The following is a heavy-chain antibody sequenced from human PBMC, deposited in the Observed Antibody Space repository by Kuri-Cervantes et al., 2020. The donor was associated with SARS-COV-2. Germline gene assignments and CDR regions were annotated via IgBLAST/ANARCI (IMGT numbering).Heavy chain of an antibody. Sequence: SETLSLTCTVSGGSSSSGGYYWSWIRQHPGKGLEGIGYIYYSGSIYYNPSLKSRVTISVDTSKNQFSLKLSSVTAADTAVYYCARGGCSSTSCYSKHQKNWFDPWGQGTLVTVSS. CDR1: GGSSSSGGYY. J-gene: IGHJ5*02. V-gene: IGHV4-31*03. D-gene: IGHD2-2*01. CDR3: ARGGCSSTSCYSKHQKNWFDP. CDR2: IYYSGSI.